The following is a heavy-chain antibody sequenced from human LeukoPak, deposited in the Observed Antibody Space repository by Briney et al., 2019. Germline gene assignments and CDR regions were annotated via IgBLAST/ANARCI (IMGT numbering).Heavy chain of an antibody. D-gene: IGHD3-3*01. CDR1: GYTFTDYY. J-gene: IGHJ4*02. CDR2: VDPEDGET. CDR3: ATSWSSGYYFDF. Sequence: ASVKDSCKASGYTFTDYYMHWVEQAPGKGLEWMGRVDPEDGETIYAEKFQGRVTITADTSTDTAYMELSSLRSEDTAVYYCATSWSSGYYFDFWRQGTLVTVSS. V-gene: IGHV1-69-2*01.